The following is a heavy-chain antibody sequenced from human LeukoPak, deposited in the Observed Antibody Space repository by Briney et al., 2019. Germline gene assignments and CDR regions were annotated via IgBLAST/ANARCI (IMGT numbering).Heavy chain of an antibody. CDR1: GYAFTSFG. CDR2: ISAYNGNT. Sequence: ASVKVSCKASGYAFTSFGISWVRQAPGQGLEWLGWISAYNGNTKSAQKFQGRVTMTTDTSTNTAYMELRSLRSDDTAVFYCVRDLGVDTSMIFFDYWGQGTLVTVSS. J-gene: IGHJ4*02. V-gene: IGHV1-18*01. D-gene: IGHD5-18*01. CDR3: VRDLGVDTSMIFFDY.